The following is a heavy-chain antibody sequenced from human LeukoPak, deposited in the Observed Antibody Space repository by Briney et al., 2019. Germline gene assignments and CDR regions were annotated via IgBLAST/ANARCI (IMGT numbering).Heavy chain of an antibody. CDR2: IYYSGST. Sequence: SETLSLTCTVSGGSISSGDYYWSWIRQPPGKGLEWIGYIYYSGSTHYNPSLKSRVTISVDTSKNQFSLKLSSVTAADTAVYYCARAPVLRYFDWSNSPGTFDYWGQGTLVTVSS. J-gene: IGHJ4*02. V-gene: IGHV4-30-4*01. CDR3: ARAPVLRYFDWSNSPGTFDY. CDR1: GGSISSGDYY. D-gene: IGHD3-9*01.